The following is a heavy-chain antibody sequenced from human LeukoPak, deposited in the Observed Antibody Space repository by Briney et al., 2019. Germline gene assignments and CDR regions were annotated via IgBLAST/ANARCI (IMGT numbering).Heavy chain of an antibody. V-gene: IGHV3-74*01. J-gene: IGHJ4*02. CDR1: GFTFISYW. Sequence: AGGSLRLSCAASGFTFISYWMHWVRQAPGKGLVWVSRINSDGSSTSYADSVKGRFTISRDNAKNTLYLQMNSLRAEDTAVYYCARDFKYSGYELDYWGQGTLVTVSS. CDR2: INSDGSST. CDR3: ARDFKYSGYELDY. D-gene: IGHD5-12*01.